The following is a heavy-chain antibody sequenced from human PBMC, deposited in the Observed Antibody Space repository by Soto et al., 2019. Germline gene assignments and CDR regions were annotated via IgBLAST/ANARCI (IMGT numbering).Heavy chain of an antibody. CDR3: AANPSLLSMVSY. J-gene: IGHJ4*02. V-gene: IGHV4-39*01. Sequence: SETLSLTCTVSGGSISSSSYYWGWIRQPPGKGLEWIGSIYYSGSTYYNPSLKSRVTISVDTSKNQFSLKLSSVTAADTAVYYCAANPSLLSMVSYWGQGTLVTVSS. D-gene: IGHD3-10*01. CDR2: IYYSGST. CDR1: GGSISSSSYY.